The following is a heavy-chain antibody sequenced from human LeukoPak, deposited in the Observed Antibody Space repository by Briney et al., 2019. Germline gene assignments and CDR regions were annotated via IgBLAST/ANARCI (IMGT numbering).Heavy chain of an antibody. D-gene: IGHD1-1*01. Sequence: GGSLRLSCAASGFTFSHFAMAWVRQAPGKGLEWVSTIGTASDTYYPGSVEGRFTLSRDNAKNSLYLQMNSLTAGDTAVYYCARGPPRGKYYYMDVWGKGTTVTVSS. V-gene: IGHV3-13*01. CDR3: ARGPPRGKYYYMDV. J-gene: IGHJ6*03. CDR2: IGTASDT. CDR1: GFTFSHFA.